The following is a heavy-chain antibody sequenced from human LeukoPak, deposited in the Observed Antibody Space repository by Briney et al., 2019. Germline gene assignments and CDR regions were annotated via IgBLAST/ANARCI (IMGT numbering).Heavy chain of an antibody. CDR1: GGFISSYY. CDR3: ARRHYHIFTGYSDGGSYHYYYMDV. CDR2: IHASGSN. D-gene: IGHD3-9*01. V-gene: IGHV4-4*09. Sequence: SETLSLTCTVSGGFISSYYWGWVRRPPGKGLEWIGYIHASGSNNYSPSLKSRISMSVDTSRNQISLKLRHVTAADTAVYYCARRHYHIFTGYSDGGSYHYYYMDVWGKGTTVTVSS. J-gene: IGHJ6*03.